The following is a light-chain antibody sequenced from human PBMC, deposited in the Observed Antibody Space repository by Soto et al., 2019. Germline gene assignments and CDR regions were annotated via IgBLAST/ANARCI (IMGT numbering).Light chain of an antibody. CDR1: QSVSSY. Sequence: EIMLTQSPATLSLYPGERATLSCRASQSVSSYLAWYQQKPGQAPRLLIYDASNRATGIPARFSGSGSGTDFTLTISSLEPEDFAVYYCQQRSHWPPTFGPGTKVDIK. CDR2: DAS. CDR3: QQRSHWPPT. J-gene: IGKJ3*01. V-gene: IGKV3-11*01.